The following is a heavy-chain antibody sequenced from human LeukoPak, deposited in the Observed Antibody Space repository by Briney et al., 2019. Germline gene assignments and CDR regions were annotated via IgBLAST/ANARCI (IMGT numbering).Heavy chain of an antibody. V-gene: IGHV3-7*03. CDR3: AKVPDSSSWYSYFDY. D-gene: IGHD6-13*01. Sequence: PGGSLRLSCAASGFTLSNYWMSWVRQAPGKGLEWVANINQGGSEKYYVDSVKGRFAISRDNAWNSLYLQMSSLGAEDTAVYYCAKVPDSSSWYSYFDYWGQGTLVTVSS. CDR1: GFTLSNYW. J-gene: IGHJ4*02. CDR2: INQGGSEK.